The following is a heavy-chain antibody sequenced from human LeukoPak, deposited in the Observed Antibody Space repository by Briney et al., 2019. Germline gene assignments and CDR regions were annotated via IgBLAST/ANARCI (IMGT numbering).Heavy chain of an antibody. CDR3: ARETGDYRYLI. J-gene: IGHJ3*02. CDR2: IYSGGST. D-gene: IGHD4-17*01. Sequence: PGGSLRLSCAASGFTVSSNYMSWVRQAPGKGLEWVSVIYSGGSTYYADSVKGRFTISRDNSKNMLYLQMNSLRAGDTAVYYCARETGDYRYLIWGQGTMVTVSS. CDR1: GFTVSSNY. V-gene: IGHV3-66*01.